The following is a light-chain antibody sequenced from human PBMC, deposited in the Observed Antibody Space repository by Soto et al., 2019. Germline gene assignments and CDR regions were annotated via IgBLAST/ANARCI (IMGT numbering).Light chain of an antibody. CDR1: QSISTW. V-gene: IGKV1-5*01. CDR3: QQYNSYPYT. Sequence: DIQMTQSPSTVSASVGDGVTITCRASQSISTWLAWYQQKPGKAPNLLIYDASTLESGGPSGFSGSGSGTEITLTISSVQPDDSATYYCQQYNSYPYTFGQVTKLEIK. CDR2: DAS. J-gene: IGKJ2*01.